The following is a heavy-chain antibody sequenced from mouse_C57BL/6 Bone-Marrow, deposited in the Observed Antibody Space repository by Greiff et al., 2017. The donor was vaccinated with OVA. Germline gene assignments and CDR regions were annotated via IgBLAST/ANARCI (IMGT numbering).Heavy chain of an antibody. CDR3: ARGGTSPFAY. J-gene: IGHJ3*01. Sequence: VQLQQSGPELVNPGASVKISCKASGYSFTGYYMNWVKQSPEKSLEWIGEINPSTGGTTYNQKFKAKATLTVDKSSSTAYMQLKSLTSEDSAVYYCARGGTSPFAYGGQGTLVTVSA. CDR1: GYSFTGYY. CDR2: INPSTGGT. V-gene: IGHV1-42*01. D-gene: IGHD4-1*01.